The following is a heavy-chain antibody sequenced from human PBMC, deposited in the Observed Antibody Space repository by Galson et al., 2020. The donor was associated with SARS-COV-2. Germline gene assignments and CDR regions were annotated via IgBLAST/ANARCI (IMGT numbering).Heavy chain of an antibody. CDR3: ARDLVGATIVGGFDY. D-gene: IGHD1-26*01. V-gene: IGHV1-2*02. CDR1: GYTFTGYY. Sequence: ASVKVSCKASGYTFTGYYMHWVRQAPGQGLEWMGWINPNSGGTNYAQKFQGRVTMTRDTSISTAYMELSRLRSDDTAVYYCARDLVGATIVGGFDYWGQGTLVTVSS. CDR2: INPNSGGT. J-gene: IGHJ4*02.